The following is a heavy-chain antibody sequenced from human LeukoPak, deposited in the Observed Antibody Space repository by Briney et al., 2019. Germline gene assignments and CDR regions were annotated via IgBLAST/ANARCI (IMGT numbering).Heavy chain of an antibody. CDR3: ARERSSSYYAFDY. D-gene: IGHD6-13*01. J-gene: IGHJ4*02. V-gene: IGHV4-4*07. CDR2: IYTSGST. Sequence: PETLSLTCTVSGGSISSNYWTWIRQPAGKGLEWTGRIYTSGSTNYNPSLKSRVTMSVDTSKNQFSLKVSSVTAADTAVYYCARERSSSYYAFDYWGQGTLVTVSS. CDR1: GGSISSNY.